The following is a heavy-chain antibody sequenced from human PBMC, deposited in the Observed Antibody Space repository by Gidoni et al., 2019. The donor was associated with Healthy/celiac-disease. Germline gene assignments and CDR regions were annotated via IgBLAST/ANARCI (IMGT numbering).Heavy chain of an antibody. CDR1: GGTFRSCA. CDR2: IILSLGIA. CDR3: ARERLYSSGWSEREYYFDY. Sequence: QVQRVQSGAEVNKPGSSVEVSSKASGGTFRSCAISCVRQAPGQGLEWMGRIILSLGIANYAQKFQGRVTITADKSTSTAYMELSSLRSEETAVYYCARERLYSSGWSEREYYFDYWGQGTLVTVSS. J-gene: IGHJ4*02. V-gene: IGHV1-69*04. D-gene: IGHD6-19*01.